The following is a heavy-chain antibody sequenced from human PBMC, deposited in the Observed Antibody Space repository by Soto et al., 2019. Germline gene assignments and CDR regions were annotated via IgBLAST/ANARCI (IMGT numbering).Heavy chain of an antibody. CDR2: INPADSDI. CDR3: ERHQRDDAARKIDC. CDR1: GYSFTSNW. Sequence: GGSLKISFQGSGYSFTSNWIGWVHQMPGKGLEGMGIINPADSDIKYSPSFQGQVTISADKSIGTAYLQWSSLKASDTAMYYCERHQRDDAARKIDCWGQGTLVTVSS. D-gene: IGHD2-15*01. J-gene: IGHJ4*02. V-gene: IGHV5-51*07.